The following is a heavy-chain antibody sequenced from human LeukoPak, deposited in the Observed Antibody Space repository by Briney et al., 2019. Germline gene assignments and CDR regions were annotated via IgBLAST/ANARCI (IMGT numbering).Heavy chain of an antibody. V-gene: IGHV1-3*01. CDR2: INAGNGNT. Sequence: GASVKVSCKASGFTFTVYAVHWVRQAPGQRLEWMGWINAGNGNTKYSQKFQGRVTITRNTSASTAYMELSSLRSEDTAVYYCARDSSSSLGGWFDPWGQGTLVTVSS. J-gene: IGHJ5*02. CDR3: ARDSSSSLGGWFDP. CDR1: GFTFTVYA. D-gene: IGHD6-13*01.